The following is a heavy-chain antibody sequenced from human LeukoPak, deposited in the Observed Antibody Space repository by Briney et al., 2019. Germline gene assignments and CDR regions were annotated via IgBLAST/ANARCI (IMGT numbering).Heavy chain of an antibody. J-gene: IGHJ4*02. Sequence: GASVKVSCKVSGYTFTGYYMRWVRQAPGQGLEWMGWINPNSGGTNYAQKFQGRVTMTRDTSISTAYMELSRLRSDDTAVYYCARSPFGEYFDYWGQGTLVTVSS. D-gene: IGHD3-10*01. CDR2: INPNSGGT. CDR3: ARSPFGEYFDY. V-gene: IGHV1-2*02. CDR1: GYTFTGYY.